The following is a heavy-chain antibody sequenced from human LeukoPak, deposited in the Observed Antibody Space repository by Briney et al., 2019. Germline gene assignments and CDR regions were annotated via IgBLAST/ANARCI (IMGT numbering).Heavy chain of an antibody. CDR2: IYYSGST. D-gene: IGHD3-3*01. Sequence: SETLSLTCTVSGGSISSYYWSWIRQPPGKGLEWIGYIYYSGSTNYNPSLKSRVTISVDTSENQFSLKLSPVTAADTAVYYCARHNYDFWSGYNIQFDYWGQGTLVTVSS. CDR3: ARHNYDFWSGYNIQFDY. V-gene: IGHV4-59*08. J-gene: IGHJ4*02. CDR1: GGSISSYY.